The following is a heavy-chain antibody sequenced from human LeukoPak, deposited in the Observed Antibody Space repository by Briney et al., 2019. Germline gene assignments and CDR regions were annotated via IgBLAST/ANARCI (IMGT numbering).Heavy chain of an antibody. CDR1: GFTFSSYA. V-gene: IGHV3-30-3*01. CDR2: ISYDGSNK. J-gene: IGHJ6*02. D-gene: IGHD2-2*01. CDR3: ARDLSDIVVVPAAIQGFYYYGMDV. Sequence: QPGRSLRLSCAASGFTFSSYAMHWVRQAPGKGLEWVAVISYDGSNKYYADSVKGRFTISRDNSKNTLYLQMNSLRAEDTAVYYCARDLSDIVVVPAAIQGFYYYGMDVWGQGTTVTASS.